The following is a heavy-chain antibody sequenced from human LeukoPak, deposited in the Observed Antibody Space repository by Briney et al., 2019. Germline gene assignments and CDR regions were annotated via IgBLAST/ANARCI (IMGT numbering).Heavy chain of an antibody. Sequence: ETLSLTCAVYGGSFSGYYWSWIRQPPGKGLEWVSAISGSGGSTYYADSVKGRFTISRDNSKNTLYLQMNSLRAEDTAVYYCAKANFDWLLETYYFDYWGQGTLVTVSS. CDR3: AKANFDWLLETYYFDY. J-gene: IGHJ4*02. CDR1: GGSFSGYY. CDR2: ISGSGGST. D-gene: IGHD3-9*01. V-gene: IGHV3-23*01.